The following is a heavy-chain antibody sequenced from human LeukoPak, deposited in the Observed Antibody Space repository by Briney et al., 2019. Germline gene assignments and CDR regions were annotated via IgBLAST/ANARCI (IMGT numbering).Heavy chain of an antibody. CDR3: ARMRGADYYGSGSYDY. CDR1: GGSIISSDYH. Sequence: PSETLSLTCTVSGGSIISSDYHWGWVRQPPGKGLEWIGTISYSGNTDYNPSLRSRVTISVDTSNNQFSLRLGSVTAADTAVYYCARMRGADYYGSGSYDYWGQGTLVTVSS. J-gene: IGHJ4*02. CDR2: ISYSGNT. D-gene: IGHD3-10*01. V-gene: IGHV4-39*07.